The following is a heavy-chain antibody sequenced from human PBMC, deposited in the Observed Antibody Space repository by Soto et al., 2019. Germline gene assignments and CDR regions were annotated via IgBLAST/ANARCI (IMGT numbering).Heavy chain of an antibody. D-gene: IGHD1-1*01. Sequence: QVQLVQSGADVKRPGASVKVSCKASGYIFTSLAMHWVRQAPGQRLEWMGWINPGNGNTKYSQSFQGRVTITRDTSASTAYMELSSLRSEDTAVYFCARDLDAYNSTGYWGQGTLVTVSS. CDR1: GYIFTSLA. CDR2: INPGNGNT. V-gene: IGHV1-3*01. CDR3: ARDLDAYNSTGY. J-gene: IGHJ4*02.